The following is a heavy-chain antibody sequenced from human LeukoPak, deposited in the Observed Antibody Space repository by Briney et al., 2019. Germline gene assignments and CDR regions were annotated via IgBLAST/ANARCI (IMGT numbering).Heavy chain of an antibody. CDR2: IYSGGST. V-gene: IGHV3-66*01. D-gene: IGHD3-16*01. J-gene: IGHJ4*02. CDR3: ARDVGGAKSYYFDY. CDR1: GFTVSSNY. Sequence: GGSLRLSCAASGFTVSSNYMSWVRQAPGKGLEWVSVIYSGGSTYYADSVKGRFTISRDNSKNTLYLQMNSLRAEDTAVYYCARDVGGAKSYYFDYWGQGTLVTVSS.